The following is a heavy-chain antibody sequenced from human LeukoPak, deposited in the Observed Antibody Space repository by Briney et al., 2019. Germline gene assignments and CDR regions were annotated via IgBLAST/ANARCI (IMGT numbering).Heavy chain of an antibody. Sequence: GGSLRLSCVASGFTFSSYAMSWVRQAPGKGLEWVSAISGSGGSTYYADSVKGRFTISRDNSKNTLYLQMNSLRAEDTAVYYCAKGDTMIVVVVGAFDIWGQGTMVTVSS. D-gene: IGHD3-22*01. CDR1: GFTFSSYA. J-gene: IGHJ3*02. V-gene: IGHV3-23*01. CDR2: ISGSGGST. CDR3: AKGDTMIVVVVGAFDI.